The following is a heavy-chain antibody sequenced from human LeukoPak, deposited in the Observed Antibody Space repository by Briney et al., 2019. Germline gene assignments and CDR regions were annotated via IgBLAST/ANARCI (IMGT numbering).Heavy chain of an antibody. J-gene: IGHJ6*03. CDR3: ASGRQPHYLSTYYYYYMAV. D-gene: IGHD2/OR15-2a*01. Sequence: QPGGSLRLSCAASGFTTSSNYMSWVRQAPGKGLEWVSVIYSGGSTYYADSVKGRFTISRDNSKNTLYLQMNSLRAEDTAVYYCASGRQPHYLSTYYYYYMAVWGKGNTVTVSS. V-gene: IGHV3-53*01. CDR1: GFTTSSNY. CDR2: IYSGGST.